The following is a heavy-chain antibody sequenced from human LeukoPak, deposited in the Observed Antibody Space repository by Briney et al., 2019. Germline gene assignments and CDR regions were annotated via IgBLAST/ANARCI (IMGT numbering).Heavy chain of an antibody. CDR1: GGSISSGSYD. CDR3: ASSNALVWGYFDY. J-gene: IGHJ4*02. D-gene: IGHD7-27*01. CDR2: IYTSGST. Sequence: SETLSLTCTVSGGSISSGSYDWSWIRQPAGKGLEWIGRIYTSGSTNYNPSLKSRVTISADTSKNQFSLRLSSVTAADTAVYYCASSNALVWGYFDYWGQGTLVTVSS. V-gene: IGHV4-61*02.